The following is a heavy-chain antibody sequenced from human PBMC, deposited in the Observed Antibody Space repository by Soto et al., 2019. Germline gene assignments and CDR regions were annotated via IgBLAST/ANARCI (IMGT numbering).Heavy chain of an antibody. Sequence: PGGSLRLSCAASGFTFTTHAMSWVRQAPGEGLEWVSAISGSGGSTFYADSVKGRFTISRDTSRNTLTLQMNSLRAEDTAVYYCAKGSGSGRPYYFDHWGQGTLVTVSS. CDR3: AKGSGSGRPYYFDH. CDR1: GFTFTTHA. D-gene: IGHD2-15*01. V-gene: IGHV3-23*01. J-gene: IGHJ4*02. CDR2: ISGSGGST.